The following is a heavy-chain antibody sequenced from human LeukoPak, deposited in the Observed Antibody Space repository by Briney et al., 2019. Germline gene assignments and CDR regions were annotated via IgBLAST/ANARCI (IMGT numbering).Heavy chain of an antibody. J-gene: IGHJ4*02. Sequence: PGRSLRLSCAASGFSISSYAMHWVRQAPGKGLEWVSAISGSGGSTYYAASVKGRFTFSRDNSKNTLYLQMNSLRAEDTAVYYCATGGQWPNGHSDYWGQGTLVTVSS. CDR1: GFSISSYA. D-gene: IGHD6-19*01. CDR2: ISGSGGST. CDR3: ATGGQWPNGHSDY. V-gene: IGHV3-23*01.